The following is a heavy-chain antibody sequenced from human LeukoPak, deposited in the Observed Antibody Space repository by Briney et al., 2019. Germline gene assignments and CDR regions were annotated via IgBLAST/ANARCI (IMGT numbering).Heavy chain of an antibody. V-gene: IGHV3-9*01. CDR2: ISWNSGSI. Sequence: GGSLRLSCAASGFTFDDYAMHCVRQAPGKGLEWVSGISWNSGSIGYADSVKGRFTISRDNAKNSLYLQMNSLRAEDTALYYCAKDSKPYYYYYMDVWGKGTTVTVSS. CDR3: AKDSKPYYYYYMDV. CDR1: GFTFDDYA. J-gene: IGHJ6*03.